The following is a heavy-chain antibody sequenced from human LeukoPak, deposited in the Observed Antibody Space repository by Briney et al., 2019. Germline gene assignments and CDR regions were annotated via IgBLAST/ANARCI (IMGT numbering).Heavy chain of an antibody. CDR3: AKRSYGSGSYYNNPPYYFDY. D-gene: IGHD3-10*01. J-gene: IGHJ4*02. CDR2: ISGSGGST. V-gene: IGHV3-23*01. Sequence: GGSLRLSCAASGFTFSSYAMSWVRQAPGKGLEWVSAISGSGGSTYYADSVKGRFTISRDNSKNTLYLQMNSLRAEDTAVYHCAKRSYGSGSYYNNPPYYFDYWGQGTLVTVSS. CDR1: GFTFSSYA.